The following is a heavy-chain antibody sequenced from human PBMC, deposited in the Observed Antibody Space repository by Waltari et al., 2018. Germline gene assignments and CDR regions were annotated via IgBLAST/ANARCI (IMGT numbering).Heavy chain of an antibody. J-gene: IGHJ6*02. CDR3: ARARLPGPYYYYGMDV. CDR1: GGSFSGYY. D-gene: IGHD2-2*01. CDR2: INHSGST. Sequence: QVQLQQWGAGLLKPSETLSLTCAVYGGSFSGYYWSWIRQPPGKGLEWIGEINHSGSTNYNPSLKSRVTISVDTSKNQFSLKLSSVTAADTAVYYCARARLPGPYYYYGMDVWGQGTTVTVSS. V-gene: IGHV4-34*01.